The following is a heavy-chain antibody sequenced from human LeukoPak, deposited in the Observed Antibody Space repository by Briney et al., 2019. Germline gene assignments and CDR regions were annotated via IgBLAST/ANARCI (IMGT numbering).Heavy chain of an antibody. V-gene: IGHV3-48*03. CDR1: GFTFSSYE. D-gene: IGHD5-18*01. Sequence: GGSLRLSCAASGFTFSSYEMNWVRQAPGKGLEWVSYISSSGSTIYYADSVKGRFTISRDNAKNSLYLQMNSLRAEDTAVYYCARVRHSYGPFGYWGQGTLVTVSP. CDR3: ARVRHSYGPFGY. J-gene: IGHJ4*02. CDR2: ISSSGSTI.